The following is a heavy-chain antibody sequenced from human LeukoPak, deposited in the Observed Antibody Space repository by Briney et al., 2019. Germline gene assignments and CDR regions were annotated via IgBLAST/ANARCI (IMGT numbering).Heavy chain of an antibody. CDR3: AKGGDTYYYDSSGYSYYFDY. D-gene: IGHD3-22*01. J-gene: IGHJ4*02. CDR1: GGSISSGGYY. Sequence: SQTLSLTCTASGGSISSGGYYWSWIRQHPGKGLEWIGYIYYSGSTYYNPSLKSRVTISVDTSKNQFSLKLSSVTAADTAVYYCAKGGDTYYYDSSGYSYYFDYWGQGTLVTVSS. CDR2: IYYSGST. V-gene: IGHV4-31*03.